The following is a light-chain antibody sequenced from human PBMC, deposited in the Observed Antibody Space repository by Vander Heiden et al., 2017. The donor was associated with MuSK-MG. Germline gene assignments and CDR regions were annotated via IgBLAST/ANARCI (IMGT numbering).Light chain of an antibody. Sequence: DIQMTQSPSSLSASVGDRVTITCQASQDISNYLNWYQQKPGKAPKLLIYDASNLETGVPSRFSGSGSGTDFTFTISSLQPEDIATYYCQQYDNLSPGTFGGGTKVEIK. CDR3: QQYDNLSPGT. J-gene: IGKJ4*01. CDR1: QDISNY. V-gene: IGKV1-33*01. CDR2: DAS.